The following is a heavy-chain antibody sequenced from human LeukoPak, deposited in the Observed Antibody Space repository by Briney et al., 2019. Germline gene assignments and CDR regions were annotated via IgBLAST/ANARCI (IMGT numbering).Heavy chain of an antibody. D-gene: IGHD5-18*01. V-gene: IGHV3-48*04. CDR1: GFIFSSYW. CDR3: ARANGNVDTAMVADY. J-gene: IGHJ4*02. Sequence: GGSLRLSCAASGFIFSSYWMTWVRQAPGKGLEWVSYISSSGSTIYYADSVKGRFTISRDNAKNSLYLQMNSLRAEDTAVYYCARANGNVDTAMVADYWGQGTLVTVSS. CDR2: ISSSGSTI.